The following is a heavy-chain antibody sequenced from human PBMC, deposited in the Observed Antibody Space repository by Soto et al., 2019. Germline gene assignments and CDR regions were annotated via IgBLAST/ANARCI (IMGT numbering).Heavy chain of an antibody. CDR3: ASSHAGAHITAAVH. CDR2: IYHSGST. D-gene: IGHD6-13*01. V-gene: IGHV4-30-2*01. J-gene: IGHJ4*02. CDR1: GGSISSGGYS. Sequence: QLQLQESGSGLVKPSQTQSLTCAVSGGSISSGGYSWSWIRQPPGKGLEWIGYIYHSGSTYYNPSLKSRVTISVDRSKNRFSLKLSSVTAADTAVYYCASSHAGAHITAAVHWGQGTLVTVSS.